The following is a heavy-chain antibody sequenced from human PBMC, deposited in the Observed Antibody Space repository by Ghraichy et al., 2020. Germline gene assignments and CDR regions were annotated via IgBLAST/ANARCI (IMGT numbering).Heavy chain of an antibody. CDR2: IYYSGST. D-gene: IGHD6-13*01. CDR3: ARHISSWYDLYYYYYMDV. Sequence: SETLSLTCTVSGGSISSYYWSWIRQPPGKGLEWIGYIYYSGSTNYNPSLKSRVTISVDTSKNQFSLKLSSVTAADTAVYYCARHISSWYDLYYYYYMDVWGKGTTVTVSS. V-gene: IGHV4-59*08. CDR1: GGSISSYY. J-gene: IGHJ6*03.